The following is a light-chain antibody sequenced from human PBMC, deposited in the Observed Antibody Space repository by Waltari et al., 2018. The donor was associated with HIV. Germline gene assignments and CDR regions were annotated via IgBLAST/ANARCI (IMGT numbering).Light chain of an antibody. J-gene: IGLJ1*01. V-gene: IGLV2-11*01. CDR2: DVS. CDR3: CSYAGSYTHV. CDR1: SSDVGGYNY. Sequence: QSALTQPRSVSGSPGPSVTISCTGTSSDVGGYNYVSWYQLHPGKAPKRMIFDVSKRPSGVPDRFSGARSGNTASLNISGLQAEDEADYYCCSYAGSYTHVFGTGTKVTVL.